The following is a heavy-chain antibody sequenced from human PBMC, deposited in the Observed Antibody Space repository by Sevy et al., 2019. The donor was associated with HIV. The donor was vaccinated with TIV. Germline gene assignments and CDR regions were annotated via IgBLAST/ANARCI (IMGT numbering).Heavy chain of an antibody. CDR3: ARPRANYVDHYFFYAMDV. V-gene: IGHV3-30-3*01. J-gene: IGHJ6*02. CDR1: GFAFSNYYA. CDR2: ISYDGSDK. D-gene: IGHD4-17*01. Sequence: GGSLRLSYVASGFAFSNYYARHWVRQAPGKGLEWVALISYDGSDKYYADSVKGRFTISRDNFKNTLFLQMNSLTTEDTAVYYCARPRANYVDHYFFYAMDVWGQGTTVTVSS.